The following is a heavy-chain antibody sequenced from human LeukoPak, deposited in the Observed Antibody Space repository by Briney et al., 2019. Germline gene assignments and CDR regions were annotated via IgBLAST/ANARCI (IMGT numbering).Heavy chain of an antibody. CDR3: ASRSTSGAARDDY. V-gene: IGHV1-8*01. D-gene: IGHD6-6*01. Sequence: GASVKVSCKASGYTFTSYDINWVRQATGQGLEWMGWMNPNSGNTGYAQKFQGRVTMTRNTSISTAYMELSSLRSEDTAVYYCASRSTSGAARDDYWGQGTLVTVSS. CDR2: MNPNSGNT. J-gene: IGHJ4*02. CDR1: GYTFTSYD.